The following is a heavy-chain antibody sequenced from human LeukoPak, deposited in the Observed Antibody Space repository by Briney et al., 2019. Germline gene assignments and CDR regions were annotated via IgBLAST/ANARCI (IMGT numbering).Heavy chain of an antibody. Sequence: GSLILSCAASGFTFSSYSMNWVRQAPGKGLEWVSSISSSSSYIYYADSVKGRFTISRDNAKNSLYLQMNSLRAEDTAVYYCASQNSPSDYWGQGTLVTVSS. CDR1: GFTFSSYS. CDR2: ISSSSSYI. CDR3: ASQNSPSDY. J-gene: IGHJ4*02. V-gene: IGHV3-21*01. D-gene: IGHD4-11*01.